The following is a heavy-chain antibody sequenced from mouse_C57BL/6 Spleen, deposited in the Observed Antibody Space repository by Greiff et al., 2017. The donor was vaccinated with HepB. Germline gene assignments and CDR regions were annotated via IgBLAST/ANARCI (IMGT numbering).Heavy chain of an antibody. Sequence: QVQLQQPGAELVRPGSSVKLSCKASGYTFTSYWMHWVKQRPIQGLEWIGNIDPSDSETHYNQKFKDKATLTVDKSSSPAYMQLSSLTSEDSAVYDCATLGDYGNSWFAYWGQGTLVTVSA. V-gene: IGHV1-52*01. CDR3: ATLGDYGNSWFAY. J-gene: IGHJ3*01. D-gene: IGHD2-1*01. CDR2: IDPSDSET. CDR1: GYTFTSYW.